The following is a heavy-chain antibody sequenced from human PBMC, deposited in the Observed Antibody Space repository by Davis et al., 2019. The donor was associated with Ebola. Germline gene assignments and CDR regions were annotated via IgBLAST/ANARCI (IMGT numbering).Heavy chain of an antibody. Sequence: GESLKTPCAAPGFTFSNAGMSSVRQAPGQGLEWVPGISGSGGGTKYADFVKGRFAISRDNSKNTLYLQMNSLRAEDTAVYYCVRDSGYSGYDLGYWGQGTLVTVSS. CDR3: VRDSGYSGYDLGY. CDR2: ISGSGGGT. D-gene: IGHD5-12*01. V-gene: IGHV3-23*01. CDR1: GFTFSNAG. J-gene: IGHJ4*02.